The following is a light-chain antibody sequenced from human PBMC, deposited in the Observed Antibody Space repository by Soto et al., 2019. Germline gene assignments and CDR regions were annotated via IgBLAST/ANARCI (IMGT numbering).Light chain of an antibody. CDR3: SSSTSGSAPYV. CDR1: SSDVGGYNY. J-gene: IGLJ1*01. CDR2: DVT. Sequence: QSVLTQPASVSGSPGQSITISCTGTSSDVGGYNYVSWYQQHPVKAPKLMIYDVTNRPSGVSDRFSGSKSGNAASLTISGLQAEYEADYYCSSSTSGSAPYVFGTGTKVTVL. V-gene: IGLV2-14*01.